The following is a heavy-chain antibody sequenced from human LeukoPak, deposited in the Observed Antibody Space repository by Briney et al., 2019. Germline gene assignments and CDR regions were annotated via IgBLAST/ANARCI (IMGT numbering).Heavy chain of an antibody. J-gene: IGHJ4*02. CDR2: THYSVST. D-gene: IGHD5-12*01. CDR1: GGSISNYF. V-gene: IGHV4-59*01. Sequence: SETLSLTCTVSGGSISNYFWNWIRQPPGKGLEWIGFTHYSVSTNYNPSLKSRVAISVGTSNNQFSLKLSSVTAADAAVYFCARGQADIVATMKYWGQGTLVTVSS. CDR3: ARGQADIVATMKY.